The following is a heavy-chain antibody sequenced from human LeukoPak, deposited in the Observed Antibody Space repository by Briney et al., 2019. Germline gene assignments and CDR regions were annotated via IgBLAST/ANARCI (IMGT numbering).Heavy chain of an antibody. CDR1: GFVFSDYY. CDR3: AREGSTVVIHAFDV. D-gene: IGHD2-21*01. Sequence: PGGSLRLSCAASGFVFSDYYMSWIRQAPGKGLEWVSYISSSGSPIYYADSVKGRFTISRNNPQKMVYLQMDSLTTEDTAVYFCAREGSTVVIHAFDVWGQGTMVTVSS. J-gene: IGHJ3*01. V-gene: IGHV3-11*04. CDR2: ISSSGSPI.